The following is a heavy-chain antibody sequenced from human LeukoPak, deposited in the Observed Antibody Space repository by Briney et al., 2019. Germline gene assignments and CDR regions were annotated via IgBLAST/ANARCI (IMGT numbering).Heavy chain of an antibody. J-gene: IGHJ3*02. V-gene: IGHV5-51*01. D-gene: IGHD6-19*01. Sequence: GESLKISCKGSGYSFTSYWIGWVRQMPGKGLEWMGIIYPGDSDTRYSPSFQGQVTISADKSISTAYLQWSSLKASDTAMYYCARCEGIAVATDTQHAFDIWGQGTMVTVSS. CDR2: IYPGDSDT. CDR3: ARCEGIAVATDTQHAFDI. CDR1: GYSFTSYW.